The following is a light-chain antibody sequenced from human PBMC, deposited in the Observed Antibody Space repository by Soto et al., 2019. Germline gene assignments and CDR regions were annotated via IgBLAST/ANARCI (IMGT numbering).Light chain of an antibody. Sequence: QSALTQPASVSGSPGQSITISCTGASSDIGGYNYVSWYQQHPGKAPKLMIYHVSDRPSGVSDRFSGSKSGNTDSLTISGLQAEDEADYYCSSYTSGSTYVFGTGTKLTVL. CDR1: SSDIGGYNY. CDR2: HVS. CDR3: SSYTSGSTYV. V-gene: IGLV2-14*01. J-gene: IGLJ1*01.